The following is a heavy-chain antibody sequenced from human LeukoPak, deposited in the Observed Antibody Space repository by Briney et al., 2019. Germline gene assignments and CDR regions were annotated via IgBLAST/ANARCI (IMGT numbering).Heavy chain of an antibody. J-gene: IGHJ3*02. D-gene: IGHD1-1*01. V-gene: IGHV5-51*01. CDR2: IYPGDSDT. CDR3: ARWGQLERRSHAFDI. Sequence: GESLKISCKGSGYSFTSYWIGWVRQMPGKGLEWMGIIYPGDSDTRYSPSFQGQVTISADKSISTAYLQWSSLKASDTAMYYCARWGQLERRSHAFDIWGQGTMVTVSS. CDR1: GYSFTSYW.